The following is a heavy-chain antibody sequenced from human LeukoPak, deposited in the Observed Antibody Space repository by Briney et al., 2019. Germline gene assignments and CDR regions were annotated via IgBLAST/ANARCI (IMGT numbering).Heavy chain of an antibody. V-gene: IGHV1-18*04. Sequence: ASVTVSSKPSRYSFTAYGISSGAQAPGQRGEGMGWVSAYNGNTNYAQKLQGRVTMTTDTSTSTAYMERRSLRSDDTGVYYCARDEDIWFGECHFDYWGQGNLVTVSS. CDR2: VSAYNGNT. CDR1: RYSFTAYG. CDR3: ARDEDIWFGECHFDY. D-gene: IGHD3-10*01. J-gene: IGHJ4*02.